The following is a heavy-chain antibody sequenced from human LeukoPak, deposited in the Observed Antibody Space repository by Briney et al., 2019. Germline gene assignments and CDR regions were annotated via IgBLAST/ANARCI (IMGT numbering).Heavy chain of an antibody. V-gene: IGHV1-18*04. Sequence: ASVKVSCKASGYTFTSYGISWVRQAPGQGLEWMGWISAYNGNTNYAQKLQGRVTMTTDTSTSTAYMELRSLRSDDTAVYYCARDLSQEIQLWFEGYFDYWGQGTLVTVSS. CDR3: ARDLSQEIQLWFEGYFDY. CDR1: GYTFTSYG. CDR2: ISAYNGNT. D-gene: IGHD5-18*01. J-gene: IGHJ4*02.